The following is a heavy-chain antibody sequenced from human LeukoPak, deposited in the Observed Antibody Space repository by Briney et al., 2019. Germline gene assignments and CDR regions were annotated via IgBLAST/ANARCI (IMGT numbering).Heavy chain of an antibody. CDR2: IYSVGST. J-gene: IGHJ6*02. V-gene: IGHV3-53*04. D-gene: IGHD3-10*01. CDR1: GLSVSSNY. CDR3: ASYGLGSPLYGMDG. Sequence: GGSLSLSCAASGLSVSSNYMNCVRQAPGRGLEWVSVIYSVGSTYYADSVKGRFTISRHNSKNTLSLQMNSLGVEDTAVFYCASYGLGSPLYGMDGWGQGTTVAVSS.